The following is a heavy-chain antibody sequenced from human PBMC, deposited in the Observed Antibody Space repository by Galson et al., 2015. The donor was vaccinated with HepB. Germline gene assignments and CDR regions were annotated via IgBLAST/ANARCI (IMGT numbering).Heavy chain of an antibody. D-gene: IGHD6-13*01. CDR2: IWYDGSNK. V-gene: IGHV3-33*01. Sequence: SLRLSCAASGFTFSSYGMHWVRQAPGKGLEWVAVIWYDGSNKYYADSVKGRFTISRDNSKNSLYLQMNSLRAEDTAVYYCARDWSGTGQQPVSYYGMDVWGQGTTVTVSS. CDR3: ARDWSGTGQQPVSYYGMDV. J-gene: IGHJ6*02. CDR1: GFTFSSYG.